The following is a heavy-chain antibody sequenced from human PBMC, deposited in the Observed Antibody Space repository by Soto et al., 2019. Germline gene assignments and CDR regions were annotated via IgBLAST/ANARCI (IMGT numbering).Heavy chain of an antibody. D-gene: IGHD2-15*01. V-gene: IGHV3-66*01. J-gene: IGHJ6*04. CDR1: GFTVSSKY. Sequence: EVHLVESGGGLVQPGGSLRLSCAASGFTVSSKYMSWVRQAPGKGLEWVSLIQSGGPTYYADSVKGRFTISRDTSENTLHLKMDSLRAEDTAVYYCARDDVLCDGGRCYGVPLDVWGKGPTVTVSS. CDR2: IQSGGPT. CDR3: ARDDVLCDGGRCYGVPLDV.